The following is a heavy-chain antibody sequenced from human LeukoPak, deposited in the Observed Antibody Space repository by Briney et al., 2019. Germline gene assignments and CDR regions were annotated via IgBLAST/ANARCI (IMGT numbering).Heavy chain of an antibody. CDR2: IYTSGST. Sequence: SETLSLTCTASGGSISSYYWSWIRQPPGKGLEWIGYIYTSGSTNYNPSLKSRVTISVDTSKNQFSLKLSSVTAADTAVYYCARHGPVGAPTFRPDWFDPWGQGTLVTVSS. D-gene: IGHD1-26*01. V-gene: IGHV4-4*09. CDR3: ARHGPVGAPTFRPDWFDP. J-gene: IGHJ5*02. CDR1: GGSISSYY.